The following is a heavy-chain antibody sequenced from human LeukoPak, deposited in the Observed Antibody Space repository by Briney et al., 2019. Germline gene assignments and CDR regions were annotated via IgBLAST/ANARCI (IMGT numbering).Heavy chain of an antibody. Sequence: SQTLSLTCTVSGGSVNSGDYCWTWIRQPPGKGLEWIGYIYYSGSTYYNPSLQSRVTISIDTSKNQFSLKLTSVTAADTAVYYCARGPPTEAGDCWGQGTPVTVSS. CDR3: ARGPPTEAGDC. D-gene: IGHD1-1*01. V-gene: IGHV4-30-4*08. J-gene: IGHJ4*02. CDR2: IYYSGST. CDR1: GGSVNSGDYC.